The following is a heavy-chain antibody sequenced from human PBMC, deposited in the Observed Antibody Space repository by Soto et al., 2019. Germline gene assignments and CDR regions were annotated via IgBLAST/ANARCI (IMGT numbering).Heavy chain of an antibody. CDR1: GGSISSYY. V-gene: IGHV4-4*07. Sequence: PSETLSLTCTVSGGSISSYYWSWIRQPAGKGLEWIGRIYTSGSTNYNPSLKSRVTMSVGTSKNQFSLKLSSVTAEDTAVYYCARDQNYDFWSGYFTGNWFDPWGQGTLVTVSS. J-gene: IGHJ5*02. CDR2: IYTSGST. D-gene: IGHD3-3*01. CDR3: ARDQNYDFWSGYFTGNWFDP.